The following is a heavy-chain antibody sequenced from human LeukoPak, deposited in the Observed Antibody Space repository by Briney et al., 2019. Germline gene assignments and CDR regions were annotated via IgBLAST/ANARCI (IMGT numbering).Heavy chain of an antibody. D-gene: IGHD6-25*01. Sequence: ASVTVSCKASGYTFSSYAVSWVRQAPGQGLEWLGWISANDGDTKYAQTVQGRITMTTDTSTSTAYMELRSLRSDDTAVYYCARDHNAERRARRLFDYWGQGTLVTVSS. CDR2: ISANDGDT. CDR1: GYTFSSYA. J-gene: IGHJ4*02. CDR3: ARDHNAERRARRLFDY. V-gene: IGHV1-18*01.